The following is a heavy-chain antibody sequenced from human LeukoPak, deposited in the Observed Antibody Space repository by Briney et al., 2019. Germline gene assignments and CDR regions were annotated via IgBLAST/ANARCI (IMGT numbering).Heavy chain of an antibody. V-gene: IGHV4-39*01. CDR3: ARHGGTY. D-gene: IGHD4-23*01. J-gene: IGHJ4*02. CDR2: INHSGST. CDR1: GYSISSSAYY. Sequence: NSSETLSLTCTVSGYSISSSAYYWSWIRQPPGKGLEWIGEINHSGSTNYNPSLKSRVTISVDTSKNQFSLKLSSVTAADTAVYYCARHGGTYWGQGTLVTVSS.